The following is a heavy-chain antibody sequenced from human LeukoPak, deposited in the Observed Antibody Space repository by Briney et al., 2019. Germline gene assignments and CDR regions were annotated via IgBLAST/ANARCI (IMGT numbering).Heavy chain of an antibody. CDR1: GFTFDDYA. Sequence: GGSLRLSCAASGFTFDDYAVHWVRQAPGKGLEWVSGISWNSGNIGYADSVKGRFTISRDNAKNSLYLQMNSLRAEDMALYYCARGYCSSTSCYNLDYWGQGTLVTVSS. V-gene: IGHV3-9*03. CDR2: ISWNSGNI. D-gene: IGHD2-2*02. CDR3: ARGYCSSTSCYNLDY. J-gene: IGHJ4*02.